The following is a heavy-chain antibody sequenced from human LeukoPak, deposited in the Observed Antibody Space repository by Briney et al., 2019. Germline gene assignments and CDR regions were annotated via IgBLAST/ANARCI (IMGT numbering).Heavy chain of an antibody. CDR2: VFDSGTT. V-gene: IGHV4-39*01. CDR1: GGSISSSSYY. Sequence: SETLSLTCTVSGGSISSSSYYWGWIRQPPGKGLEWIGSVFDSGTTYYNPSLKSRVTISVDTSKNQFSLKLNSVTAADTAVYYCARHCRACEGFQHWGQGTLVTVSS. D-gene: IGHD2-15*01. J-gene: IGHJ1*01. CDR3: ARHCRACEGFQH.